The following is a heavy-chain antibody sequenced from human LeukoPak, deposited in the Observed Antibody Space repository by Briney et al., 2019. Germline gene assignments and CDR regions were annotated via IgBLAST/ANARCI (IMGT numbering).Heavy chain of an antibody. J-gene: IGHJ3*02. CDR1: GFTLSSYE. D-gene: IGHD2-15*01. CDR2: ISETGATT. CDR3: ARDRGSGTGPASSAFDI. Sequence: GGSLRLSCAASGFTLSSYEMTWVRQAPGRGLEWVSHISETGATTYYADSVKGRLIISRDNAQNSLYLQMNSLRVEGTAVYYCARDRGSGTGPASSAFDIWGQGTLVTVSS. V-gene: IGHV3-48*03.